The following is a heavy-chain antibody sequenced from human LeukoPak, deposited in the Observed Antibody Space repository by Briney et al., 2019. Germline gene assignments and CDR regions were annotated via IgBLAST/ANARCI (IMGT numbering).Heavy chain of an antibody. D-gene: IGHD3-22*01. CDR2: IYYSGST. CDR3: ARDPRAYDSRGYYHHDAFDI. CDR1: GGSMYSGDYF. V-gene: IGHV4-30-4*01. Sequence: PSQTLSLTCTVSGGSMYSGDYFWSWIRQPPGKGLEWIGYIYYSGSTYYNSSLQSRVTISVDTSKNQFSLKLSSVTAADTAVYYCARDPRAYDSRGYYHHDAFDIWGQGTMVTVSS. J-gene: IGHJ3*02.